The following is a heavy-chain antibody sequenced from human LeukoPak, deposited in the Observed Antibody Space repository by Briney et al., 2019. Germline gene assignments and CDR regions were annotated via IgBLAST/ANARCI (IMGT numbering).Heavy chain of an antibody. CDR1: GGSISSSSYY. V-gene: IGHV4-39*01. J-gene: IGHJ4*02. CDR3: ARYLRGSHFDY. D-gene: IGHD1-26*01. CDR2: IYYSEIT. Sequence: PSETLSLTCTVSGGSISSSSYYWGWIRQPPGKGLQWIASIYYSEITYYNPPLKSRVTISVDTSKNQFSLNLSSVIAADTAVYYCARYLRGSHFDYWGQGTLVTVSS.